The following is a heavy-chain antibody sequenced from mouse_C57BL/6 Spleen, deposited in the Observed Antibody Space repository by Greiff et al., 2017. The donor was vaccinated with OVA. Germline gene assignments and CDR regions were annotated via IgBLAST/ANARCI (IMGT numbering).Heavy chain of an antibody. Sequence: QVQLQQSGAELVRPGASVTLSCKASGYTFTDYEMHWVKQTPVHGLEWIGAIDPETGGTAYNQKFKGKAILTADKSSSTAYMELRSLTSEDSAVYYCTIASYYGSSDDWYFDVWGTGTTVTVSS. CDR2: IDPETGGT. CDR1: GYTFTDYE. CDR3: TIASYYGSSDDWYFDV. D-gene: IGHD1-1*01. J-gene: IGHJ1*03. V-gene: IGHV1-15*01.